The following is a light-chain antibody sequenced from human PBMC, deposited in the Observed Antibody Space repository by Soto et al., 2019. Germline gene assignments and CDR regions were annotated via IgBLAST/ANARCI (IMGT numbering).Light chain of an antibody. J-gene: IGKJ4*01. CDR2: DAS. CDR1: QSVSTH. Sequence: EIVLTQSPATLSLSPGERATLSCRASQSVSTHLAWYQQKPGQAPSLLIYDASKRATGIPARFSGSGSGTDFTLIISSLEPEDFELYYCSRLTFGGGTKVEIK. V-gene: IGKV3-11*01. CDR3: SRLT.